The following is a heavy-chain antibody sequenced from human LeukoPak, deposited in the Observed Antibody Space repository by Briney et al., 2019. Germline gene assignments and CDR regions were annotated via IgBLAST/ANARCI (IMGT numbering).Heavy chain of an antibody. CDR1: GFSFNNYA. D-gene: IGHD5-12*01. J-gene: IGHJ4*02. Sequence: GGSLRLSCVAPGFSFNNYAMNWVRQAPGKGLEWVSLIIGSSGSTFYADSVKGRYTISRDKSKNTLYLQMNSLRAEDTAVYYCAKGAYDYIEIAYFDYWGQGSLVTVSS. CDR3: AKGAYDYIEIAYFDY. V-gene: IGHV3-23*01. CDR2: IIGSSGST.